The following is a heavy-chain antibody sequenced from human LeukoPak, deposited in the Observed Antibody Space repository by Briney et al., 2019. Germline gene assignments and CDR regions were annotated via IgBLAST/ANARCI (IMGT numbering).Heavy chain of an antibody. CDR3: ARGVLVGARGQYYFDY. Sequence: SETLSLTCTVSGGSISSYYWNWILQPPGKGLEWIGNIYYRGNTNYNPSLESRVAISLDKSNNQFSLNLTSVTAADTAVYYCARGVLVGARGQYYFDYWGQGILVTVSS. CDR2: IYYRGNT. CDR1: GGSISSYY. V-gene: IGHV4-59*01. D-gene: IGHD1-26*01. J-gene: IGHJ4*02.